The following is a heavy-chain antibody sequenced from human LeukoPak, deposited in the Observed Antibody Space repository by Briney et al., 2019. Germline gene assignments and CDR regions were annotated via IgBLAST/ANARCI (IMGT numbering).Heavy chain of an antibody. CDR2: IYYSGST. V-gene: IGHV4-59*01. D-gene: IGHD1-26*01. CDR3: ARDAVGAIAY. Sequence: SETLSLTCTVSGGSISSYYGSWIRQPPGKGVEWIGYIYYSGSTNYNPSLKRRVTISVDTSKNQFSLKLSSVTAADTAVYYCARDAVGAIAYWGQGTLVTVSS. J-gene: IGHJ4*02. CDR1: GGSISSYY.